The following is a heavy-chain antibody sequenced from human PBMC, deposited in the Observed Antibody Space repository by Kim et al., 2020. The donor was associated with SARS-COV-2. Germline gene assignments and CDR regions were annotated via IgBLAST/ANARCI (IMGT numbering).Heavy chain of an antibody. CDR3: ADVLETTFGVLRRYYFDY. Sequence: SVQVSCKTFGGTFSSGAITWVRQAPGHGLEWMGGIIPVFGTSNNAQQFQGRVTITADISTSTAYMELSSLRFEDTAVYYCADVLETTFGVLRRYYFDYWGQGTLVTVSS. J-gene: IGHJ4*02. D-gene: IGHD3-10*01. V-gene: IGHV1-69*06. CDR1: GGTFSSGA. CDR2: IIPVFGTS.